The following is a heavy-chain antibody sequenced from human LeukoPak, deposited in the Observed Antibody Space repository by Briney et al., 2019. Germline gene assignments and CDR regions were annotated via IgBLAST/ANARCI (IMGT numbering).Heavy chain of an antibody. CDR2: IIPILGIA. CDR3: ARALIVVVTAYMDV. CDR1: GGTFSSYA. D-gene: IGHD2-21*02. V-gene: IGHV1-69*04. Sequence: SVKVSCKASGGTFSSYAISWVRQAPGQGLEWMGRIIPILGIANYAQKFQGRVTITADKSTSTAYMKLSSLRSEDTAVYYCARALIVVVTAYMDVWGQGTTVTVSS. J-gene: IGHJ6*02.